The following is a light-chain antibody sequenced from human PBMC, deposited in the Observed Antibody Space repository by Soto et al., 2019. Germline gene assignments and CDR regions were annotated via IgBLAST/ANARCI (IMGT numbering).Light chain of an antibody. CDR2: GAS. Sequence: EIVMTQSPATLSLSPGERATLSCSASQSVSSSLAWYQQKPGQAPRLLIYGASSRATGIPDRFSGSGSGTDFTLTISSLEPEDFAVYYCQQYSSYPRTFGQGTKVDIK. CDR3: QQYSSYPRT. CDR1: QSVSSS. J-gene: IGKJ1*01. V-gene: IGKV3-20*01.